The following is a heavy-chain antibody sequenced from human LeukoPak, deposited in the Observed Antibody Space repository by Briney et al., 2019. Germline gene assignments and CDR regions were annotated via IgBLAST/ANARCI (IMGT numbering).Heavy chain of an antibody. CDR1: GYTLTGYY. CDR2: IYPKTGVT. J-gene: IGHJ4*02. CDR3: ASWGAHFDY. V-gene: IGHV1-2*02. D-gene: IGHD3-16*01. Sequence: ASLKVSCKASGYTLTGYYLHWVREAPGQGLEWMGWIYPKTGVTSYAQKFQGRVTMTRDTTLSTAYMELVGLRSDDTAVYYCASWGAHFDYWGQGTLVTVSS.